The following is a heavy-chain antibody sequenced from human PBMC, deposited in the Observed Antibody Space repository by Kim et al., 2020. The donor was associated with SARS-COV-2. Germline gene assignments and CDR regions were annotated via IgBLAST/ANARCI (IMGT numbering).Heavy chain of an antibody. CDR2: ISWNSGSI. V-gene: IGHV3-9*01. CDR1: GFTFDDYA. Sequence: GGSLRLSCAASGFTFDDYAMHLVRQAPGKGLEWVSGISWNSGSIGYADSVKGRFTISRDNAKNSLYLQMNSLRAEDTALYYCARTMVRVRTHQPNPLDYWGQGTLVTVSS. CDR3: ARTMVRVRTHQPNPLDY. D-gene: IGHD3-10*01. J-gene: IGHJ4*02.